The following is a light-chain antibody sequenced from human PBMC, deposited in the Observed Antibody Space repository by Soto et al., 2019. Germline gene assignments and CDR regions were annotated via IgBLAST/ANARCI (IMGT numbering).Light chain of an antibody. CDR1: SSDVGGYNY. J-gene: IGLJ1*01. Sequence: HSVLTQPASVSGSPLQSITISCTGTSSDVGGYNYVSWYQQHPGKAPKLMIYDVSNRPSGVSNRFSGSKSGNTASLTISGLQAEDEADYYCSSYTSSSTPYVFGTG. CDR2: DVS. V-gene: IGLV2-14*01. CDR3: SSYTSSSTPYV.